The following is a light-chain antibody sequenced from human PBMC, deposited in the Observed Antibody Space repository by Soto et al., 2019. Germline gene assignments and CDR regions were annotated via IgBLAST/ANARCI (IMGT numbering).Light chain of an antibody. CDR2: DAS. CDR3: QQRRSWPPTIT. Sequence: IVLTQSPFTLSLSPGERATLSCRASQSVSSSYLAWYQQRPGQAPRLLIYDASYRATDIPPRFSGSGSGTDFTLTISSLEPEDFAVYYCQQRRSWPPTITFGQGTRLEIK. V-gene: IGKV3-11*01. CDR1: QSVSSSY. J-gene: IGKJ5*01.